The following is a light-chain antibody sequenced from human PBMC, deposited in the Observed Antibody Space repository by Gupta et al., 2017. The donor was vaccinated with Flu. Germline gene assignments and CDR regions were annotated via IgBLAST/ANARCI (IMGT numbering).Light chain of an antibody. Sequence: QSVLTQPPSVSGAPGQRVTIPCTGGNSNIGAGHDVHWYQQLPGTAPKLLIYDTTYRPSGVPDRFSGSKSAASASLAITGLQAADEADYYCQSYDNSRSGYVFGTGTKVTVL. CDR2: DTT. CDR1: NSNIGAGHD. CDR3: QSYDNSRSGYV. J-gene: IGLJ1*01. V-gene: IGLV1-40*01.